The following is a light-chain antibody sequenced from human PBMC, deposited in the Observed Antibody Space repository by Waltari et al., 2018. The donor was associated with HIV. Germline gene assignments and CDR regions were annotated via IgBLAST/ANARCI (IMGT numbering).Light chain of an antibody. Sequence: DIQMTQSPSSLPASVGDSVTITCRASQSISSYLNWYQQKPGKAPKLLIYAASSLQSGVPSRFSGSGSGTDFTLTISSLQPEDFATYYCQQSYSTPPTFGGGTKVEIK. V-gene: IGKV1-39*01. CDR2: AAS. CDR1: QSISSY. J-gene: IGKJ4*01. CDR3: QQSYSTPPT.